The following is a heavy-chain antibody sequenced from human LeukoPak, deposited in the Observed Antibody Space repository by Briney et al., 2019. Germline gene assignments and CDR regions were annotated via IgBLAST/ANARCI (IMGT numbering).Heavy chain of an antibody. V-gene: IGHV1-24*01. CDR3: ATSRVEYYDFWSGRRRYYYGMDV. Sequence: ASVKVSCKVSGYTLTELSMHWVRQAPGKGLEWMGGFDPEDGETIYAQKFQGRVTMTEDTSTDTAYMELSSLRSEDTAVYYCATSRVEYYDFWSGRRRYYYGMDVWGQGTTVTVSS. J-gene: IGHJ6*02. CDR1: GYTLTELS. CDR2: FDPEDGET. D-gene: IGHD3-3*01.